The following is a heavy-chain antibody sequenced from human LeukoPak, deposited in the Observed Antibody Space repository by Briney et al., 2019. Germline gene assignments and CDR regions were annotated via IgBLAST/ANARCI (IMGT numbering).Heavy chain of an antibody. J-gene: IGHJ3*01. V-gene: IGHV3-20*04. CDR1: GFTFDDYG. CDR3: TKDPNGDYVGAFDF. CDR2: INWNGGST. D-gene: IGHD4-17*01. Sequence: GGSLRLSCAASGFTFDDYGMSWVRQAPGKGLEWVSGINWNGGSTGYADSVKGRFTISRDNSKSTLYLQMNSLRAEDTAVYYCTKDPNGDYVGAFDFWGQGTMVTVSS.